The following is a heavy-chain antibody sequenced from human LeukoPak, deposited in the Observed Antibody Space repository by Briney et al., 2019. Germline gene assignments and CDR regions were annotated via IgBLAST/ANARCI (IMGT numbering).Heavy chain of an antibody. D-gene: IGHD2-2*01. CDR1: GFTFSSYA. CDR2: ISGSGGST. Sequence: GGSLRLSCAASGFTFSSYAMSWVRQAPGKGLEWVSAISGSGGSTYYADSVKGQFTISRDNSKNTLYLQMNSLRAEDTAVYYCAILPRRGYCSSTSCYAVDYWGQGTLVTVSS. V-gene: IGHV3-23*01. CDR3: AILPRRGYCSSTSCYAVDY. J-gene: IGHJ4*02.